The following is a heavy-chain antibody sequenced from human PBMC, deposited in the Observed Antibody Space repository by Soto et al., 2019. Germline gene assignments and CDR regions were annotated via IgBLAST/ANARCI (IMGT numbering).Heavy chain of an antibody. CDR3: ARDLNGNYQQNLYFDY. CDR1: GYTFTSYY. D-gene: IGHD4-4*01. J-gene: IGHJ4*02. CDR2: INPSGGST. Sequence: QVQLVQSGAEVKKPGASVKVSCKASGYTFTSYYMHWVRQAPGQGLEWMGIINPSGGSTSYAQKFQGRVTMTRDTSTSTVYMELSSLRSEDTAVYYCARDLNGNYQQNLYFDYWGQETLVTVSS. V-gene: IGHV1-46*01.